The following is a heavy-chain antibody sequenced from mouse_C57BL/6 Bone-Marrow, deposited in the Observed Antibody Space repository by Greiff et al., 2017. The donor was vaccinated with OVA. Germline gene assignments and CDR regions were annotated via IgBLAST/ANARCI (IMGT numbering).Heavy chain of an antibody. CDR3: ARKGYGRGFAY. D-gene: IGHD1-1*01. CDR1: GFTFSSYG. Sequence: DVQLVESGGDLVKPGGSLKLSCAASGFTFSSYGMSWVRQTPDKRLEWVATISSGGSYTYYPDSVKGRFTISRDNAKNTLYLQMSSLKSEDTAMYYCARKGYGRGFAYWGQGTLVTVSA. CDR2: ISSGGSYT. J-gene: IGHJ3*01. V-gene: IGHV5-6*01.